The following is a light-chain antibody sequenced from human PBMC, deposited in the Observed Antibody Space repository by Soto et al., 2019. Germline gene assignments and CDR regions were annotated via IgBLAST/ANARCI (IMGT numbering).Light chain of an antibody. J-gene: IGKJ4*01. Sequence: DIQLTQSPSFLSASVGDRVTLTCRASQGISSFLAWYQLKPGKAPKLLIYAASTLQSGVPSRFSGSGSGTEFTLTISSLQPEDFATYYCQQVNSYPLNFGGGTKVDIK. CDR3: QQVNSYPLN. V-gene: IGKV1-9*01. CDR2: AAS. CDR1: QGISSF.